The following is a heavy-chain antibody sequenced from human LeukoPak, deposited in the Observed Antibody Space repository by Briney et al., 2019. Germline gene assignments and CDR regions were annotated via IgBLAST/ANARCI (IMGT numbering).Heavy chain of an antibody. CDR1: GYTFTSYD. Sequence: ASVKVSCKASGYTFTSYDINWVRQATGQGLEWMGWMNPNSKNTGYAQKFQGRVTMTKNTSISTAYMGLSSLRSEDTAVYYCAKRGHSYGDFDYWGQGTLVTVSS. D-gene: IGHD5-18*01. V-gene: IGHV1-8*01. CDR2: MNPNSKNT. CDR3: AKRGHSYGDFDY. J-gene: IGHJ4*02.